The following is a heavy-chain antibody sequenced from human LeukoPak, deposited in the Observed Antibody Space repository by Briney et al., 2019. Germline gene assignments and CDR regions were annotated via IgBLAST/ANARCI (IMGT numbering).Heavy chain of an antibody. Sequence: GSLRLSFSASGFTFSSYAMTWVRQTPGKGLEWGSAISGSGGSTYYADSVKGRFTISRDNSKNTLYLQMNSLRAEDTAVYYCAKVGASSWFETWGQGTLVTVSS. CDR1: GFTFSSYA. J-gene: IGHJ5*02. CDR3: AKVGASSWFET. V-gene: IGHV3-23*01. D-gene: IGHD1-26*01. CDR2: ISGSGGST.